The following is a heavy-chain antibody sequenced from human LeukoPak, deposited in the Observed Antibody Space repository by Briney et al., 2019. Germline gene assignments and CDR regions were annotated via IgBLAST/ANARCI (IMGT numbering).Heavy chain of an antibody. CDR2: IIPIFGTA. J-gene: IGHJ5*02. CDR3: AAGPVQLEPNWFDP. Sequence: GASVKPSCKASGGTFSSYAISWVRQAPGQGLEWMGGIIPIFGTANYAQKFQGRVTITADESTSTAYMELSSLRSEDTAVYYCAAGPVQLEPNWFDPWGQGTLVTVSS. D-gene: IGHD1-1*01. CDR1: GGTFSSYA. V-gene: IGHV1-69*13.